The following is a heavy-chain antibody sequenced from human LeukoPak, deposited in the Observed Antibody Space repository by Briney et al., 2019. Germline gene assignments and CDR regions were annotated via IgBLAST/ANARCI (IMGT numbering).Heavy chain of an antibody. CDR1: GFTFSSYW. D-gene: IGHD1-26*01. CDR2: IKQDGSEK. V-gene: IGHV3-7*01. CDR3: ASQDSQWELLSLDY. Sequence: PGGSLRLSCAASGFTFSSYWMSWVRQAPGKGLEWVANIKQDGSEKYYVDSVKGRFTISRDNAKNSLYLQMNSLRAEDTAVYYCASQDSQWELLSLDYWGQGTLVAVSS. J-gene: IGHJ4*02.